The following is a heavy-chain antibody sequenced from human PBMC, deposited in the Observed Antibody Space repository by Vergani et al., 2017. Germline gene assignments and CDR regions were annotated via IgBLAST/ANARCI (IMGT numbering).Heavy chain of an antibody. Sequence: DVPLVESGGGLVTPGGSLRLSCAASGFPSSSYSMNWVRQAPGKGLEWVSAISGSGCSTYYADSVKGRFTISRDNSKNTLYLQMNSLRAEDTAVYYCAKDSEDIVLMVLVDYWGQGTLVTVSS. CDR3: AKDSEDIVLMVLVDY. J-gene: IGHJ4*02. D-gene: IGHD2-8*01. CDR2: ISGSGCST. CDR1: GFPSSSYS. V-gene: IGHV3-23*04.